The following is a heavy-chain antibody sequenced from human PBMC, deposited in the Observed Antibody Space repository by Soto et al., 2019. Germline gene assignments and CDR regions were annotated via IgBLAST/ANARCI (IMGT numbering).Heavy chain of an antibody. J-gene: IGHJ4*02. CDR2: INPNSGGT. CDR3: ARGYCSSTSCYLGAFDY. CDR1: GYTFTGYS. Sequence: QVQLVQSGAEVKKPGASVKVSCKASGYTFTGYSMHWVRQAPGQGLEWMGWINPNSGGTNYAQKFQGWVTMTRDTSISTAYMELSRLRSDDTAVYYCARGYCSSTSCYLGAFDYWGQGTLVTVSS. V-gene: IGHV1-2*04. D-gene: IGHD2-2*01.